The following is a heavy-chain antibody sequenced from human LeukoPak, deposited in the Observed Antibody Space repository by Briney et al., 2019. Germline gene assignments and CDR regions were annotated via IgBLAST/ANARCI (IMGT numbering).Heavy chain of an antibody. CDR3: ARVVRQWLVRSHDAFDI. J-gene: IGHJ3*02. CDR2: IYYSGST. V-gene: IGHV4-39*01. Sequence: SETLSLTCSVSGGSISSSSYYWGWIRQPPGKGLEWIGSIYYSGSTDYNPSLKNRITISVDTSKNQFSLKLSSVTAADTAVYYCARVVRQWLVRSHDAFDIWGQGTMVTVSS. CDR1: GGSISSSSYY. D-gene: IGHD6-19*01.